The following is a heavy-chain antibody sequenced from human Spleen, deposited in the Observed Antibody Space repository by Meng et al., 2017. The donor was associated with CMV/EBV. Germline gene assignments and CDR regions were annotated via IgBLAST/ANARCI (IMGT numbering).Heavy chain of an antibody. CDR1: GGTFSSYT. CDR2: LSAYNGNT. CDR3: ARPNYDFWSGYENDYYYYGMDV. J-gene: IGHJ6*02. Sequence: ASVKVSCKASGGTFSSYTISWVRQAPGQGLEWMGWLSAYNGNTNYAQKLQGRVTMTTDTSTSTAYMELRSLRSDDTAVYYCARPNYDFWSGYENDYYYYGMDVWGQGTTVTVSS. D-gene: IGHD3-3*01. V-gene: IGHV1-18*01.